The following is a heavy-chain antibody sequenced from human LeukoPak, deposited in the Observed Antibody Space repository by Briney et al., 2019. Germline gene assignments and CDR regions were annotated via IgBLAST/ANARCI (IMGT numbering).Heavy chain of an antibody. CDR3: AKDWPDKTSYYGSGSYSPSPTLDY. CDR2: ISGSGGST. V-gene: IGHV3-23*01. J-gene: IGHJ4*02. Sequence: GSLRLSFAASGFTFDDYAMHWVRQAPGEGLGWVSGISGSGGSTYYADSVKGRFTISRDNSKNTLYLQMNSLRAEDTAVYYCAKDWPDKTSYYGSGSYSPSPTLDYWGQGTLVTVSS. CDR1: GFTFDDYA. D-gene: IGHD3-10*01.